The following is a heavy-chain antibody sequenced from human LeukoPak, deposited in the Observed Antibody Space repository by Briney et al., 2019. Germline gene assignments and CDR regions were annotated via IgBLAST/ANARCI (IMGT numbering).Heavy chain of an antibody. Sequence: ASVKVSCKVSGYTLTEFSMHWVRQAPGKGLEWRGGFDPEDDETIYAQKFQGRVTMTEDTSTDTAYMELNSLISEDTAVYYCATLTSGIAVTGTTDYWGQGTLVTVSS. V-gene: IGHV1-24*01. CDR1: GYTLTEFS. D-gene: IGHD6-19*01. J-gene: IGHJ4*02. CDR3: ATLTSGIAVTGTTDY. CDR2: FDPEDDET.